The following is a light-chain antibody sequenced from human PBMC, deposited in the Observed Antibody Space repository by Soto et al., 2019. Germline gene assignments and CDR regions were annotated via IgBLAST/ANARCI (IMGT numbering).Light chain of an antibody. CDR1: QTILYSSNNKNY. V-gene: IGKV4-1*01. CDR3: QQYYSIPPT. Sequence: DIVMTLSPDSLAVSLGERATIDCKSSQTILYSSNNKNYLAPNLLIYWASTRESGVPDRFSGSGSGTDFTLTISSLQAGDVAVYYCQQYYSIPPTFGQGTKVDIK. J-gene: IGKJ1*01. CDR2: WAS.